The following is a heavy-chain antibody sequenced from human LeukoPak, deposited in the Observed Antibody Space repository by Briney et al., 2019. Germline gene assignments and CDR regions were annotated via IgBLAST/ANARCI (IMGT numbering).Heavy chain of an antibody. CDR3: TRGLAAVYYYYYYMDV. CDR2: INHSGST. J-gene: IGHJ6*03. V-gene: IGHV4-34*01. CDR1: GGSFSGYY. Sequence: PSETLSLTCAVYGGSFSGYYWSWIRQPPGKGLEWIGEINHSGSTNYNPSLKSRVTISVDTSKNQFSLKLSSVTAADTAVYYCTRGLAAVYYYYYYMDVWGKGTTVTVSS. D-gene: IGHD6-13*01.